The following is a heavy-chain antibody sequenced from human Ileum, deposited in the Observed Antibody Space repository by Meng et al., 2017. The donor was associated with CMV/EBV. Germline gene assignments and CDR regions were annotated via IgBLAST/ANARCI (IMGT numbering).Heavy chain of an antibody. D-gene: IGHD2-2*02. V-gene: IGHV4-34*01. Sequence: SFSGYYWSWIRQPPGKGLEWIGEINHSGSTNYNPSLESRVTISVDTSKNQFSLKLSSVTAADTAVYYCARGRIGYCSSTSCYKFDYWGQGTLVTVSS. CDR3: ARGRIGYCSSTSCYKFDY. CDR1: SFSGYY. J-gene: IGHJ4*02. CDR2: INHSGST.